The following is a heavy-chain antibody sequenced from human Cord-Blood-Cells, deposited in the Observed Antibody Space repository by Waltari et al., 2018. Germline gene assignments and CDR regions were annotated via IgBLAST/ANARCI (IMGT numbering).Heavy chain of an antibody. CDR2: SYYSGST. CDR1: GGSISSSSYY. D-gene: IGHD7-27*01. V-gene: IGHV4-39*01. CDR3: ARHAGEGGAFDI. J-gene: IGHJ3*02. Sequence: QLQLQESGPGLVKPSETLSLTCTVSGGSISSSSYYWGWIRQPPGKGLEWIGSSYYSGSTYYNPSLKSRVTISVDTSKNQFSLKLSSVTAADTAVYYCARHAGEGGAFDIWGQGTMVTVSS.